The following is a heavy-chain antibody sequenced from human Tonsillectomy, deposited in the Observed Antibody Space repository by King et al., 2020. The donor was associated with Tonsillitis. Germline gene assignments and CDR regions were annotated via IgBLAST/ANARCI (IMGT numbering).Heavy chain of an antibody. Sequence: VQLVESGGGLVQPGGSLRLSCAASGFTISSFWMHWVRQPPGKGLVWVSRLKTDGRSTIYADSVKGRFTISRDNAKNTLYLQMNSLRAEDTAFYYCASERDGYNGALDTWGQGTMVTVSS. CDR1: GFTISSFW. CDR3: ASERDGYNGALDT. CDR2: LKTDGRST. J-gene: IGHJ3*02. V-gene: IGHV3-74*01. D-gene: IGHD5-24*01.